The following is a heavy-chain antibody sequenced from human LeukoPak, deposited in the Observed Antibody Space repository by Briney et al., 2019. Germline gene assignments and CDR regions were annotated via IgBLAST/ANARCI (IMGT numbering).Heavy chain of an antibody. D-gene: IGHD5-12*01. CDR2: TDGDGSST. CDR3: ARGYSGYFYY. Sequence: GGSLRLSCAASGFTFSSCWMQWVRQAPGKGLVWVSRTDGDGSSTNYADSVKGRFTISRDNAENTLYLQMNSLRAEDTAVYYCARGYSGYFYYWGQGTLVTVSS. CDR1: GFTFSSCW. J-gene: IGHJ4*02. V-gene: IGHV3-74*01.